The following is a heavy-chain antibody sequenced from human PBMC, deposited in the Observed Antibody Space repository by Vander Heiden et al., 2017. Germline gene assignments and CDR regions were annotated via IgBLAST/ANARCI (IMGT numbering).Heavy chain of an antibody. D-gene: IGHD6-19*01. V-gene: IGHV3-30*04. CDR1: GFTFSSYA. CDR2: ISYDGSNK. CDR3: ARGYSSDDLRVH. J-gene: IGHJ4*02. Sequence: QVQLVESGGGVVQPGRSLRLSCAASGFTFSSYAMHWVRQAPGKGLEWVAVISYDGSNKYYADSVKGRFTISRDNSKNTLYLQMNSLRAEDTAVYYCARGYSSDDLRVHWGQGTLSPSPQ.